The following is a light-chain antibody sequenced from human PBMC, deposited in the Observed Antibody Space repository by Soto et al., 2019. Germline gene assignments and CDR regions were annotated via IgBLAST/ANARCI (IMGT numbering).Light chain of an antibody. Sequence: DVVMAQSPLSLPVTLGQTASISCRYSQSLVHSDGIAYFSWFQQRPGRSPRRLIYKVSNRDSGVKARFSASLSGTDFALKISRVEAEDVGVDYGMQGTHWPIPFAQGTRLEIK. J-gene: IGKJ5*01. CDR1: QSLVHSDGIAY. V-gene: IGKV2-30*02. CDR3: MQGTHWPIP. CDR2: KVS.